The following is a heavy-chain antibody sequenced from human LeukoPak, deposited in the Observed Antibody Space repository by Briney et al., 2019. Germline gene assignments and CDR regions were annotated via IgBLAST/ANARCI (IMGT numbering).Heavy chain of an antibody. V-gene: IGHV3-33*06. Sequence: PGRSLRLSCVASGFTFTTYGMHWVRQAPGKGLEWVAVIWSDGINRFYADSVKGRFTFSRDNSKNTLSLQMDSLRVEDTAVYYCVKERGPFDAFDIWGHGTVATVSS. CDR2: IWSDGINR. CDR3: VKERGPFDAFDI. CDR1: GFTFTTYG. J-gene: IGHJ3*02.